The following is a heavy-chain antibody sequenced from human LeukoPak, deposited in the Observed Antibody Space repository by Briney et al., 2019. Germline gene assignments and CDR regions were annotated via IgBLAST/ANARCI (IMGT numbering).Heavy chain of an antibody. V-gene: IGHV4-34*01. Sequence: SETLSLTCAVYGGSFSGYYWSWIRQPPGKGLEWIGEINHSGSTNYNPSLKSRVTISVDTSKNQFSLKPSSVTAADTAVYYCARVGALSYGDIDYWGQGTLVTVSS. D-gene: IGHD4-17*01. CDR2: INHSGST. J-gene: IGHJ4*02. CDR1: GGSFSGYY. CDR3: ARVGALSYGDIDY.